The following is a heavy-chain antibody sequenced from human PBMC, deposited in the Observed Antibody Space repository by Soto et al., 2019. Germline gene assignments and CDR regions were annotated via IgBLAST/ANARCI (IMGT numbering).Heavy chain of an antibody. D-gene: IGHD6-19*01. CDR1: GYTFTSYA. V-gene: IGHV1-46*01. CDR2: INISSDTK. CDR3: AREIAVGGRAFDY. Sequence: GASVKVSCKASGYTFTSYAMHWVRQAPGQRPEWMGIINISSDTKKYAQRFQGRVIMTRDMSTSTVYMDLSSLRSEDTAVYYCAREIAVGGRAFDYWGQGTLVTVSS. J-gene: IGHJ4*02.